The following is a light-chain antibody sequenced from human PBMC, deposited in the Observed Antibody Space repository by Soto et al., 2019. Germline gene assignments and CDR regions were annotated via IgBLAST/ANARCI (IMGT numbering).Light chain of an antibody. CDR1: QSVGSNY. Sequence: EFLLTRSPSALYLSPDSIGVLSLQASQSVGSNYLAWYQQKPGQAPRLLIYGASSRATGIADRFSGSGSGTDFTLTISSLEPEDSAVYYCQQRDMWPITFGQGTRLENK. CDR2: GAS. V-gene: IGKV3D-20*02. CDR3: QQRDMWPIT. J-gene: IGKJ5*01.